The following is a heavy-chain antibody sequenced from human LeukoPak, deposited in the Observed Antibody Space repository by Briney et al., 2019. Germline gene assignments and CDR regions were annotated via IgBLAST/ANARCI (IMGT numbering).Heavy chain of an antibody. Sequence: PSETLSLTCTVYGGSISSYYWSWIRQPPGKGLEWIGYIYYSGSTNYNPSLKSRVTISVDTSKNQFSLKLSSVTAADTAVYYCARLVGVWFADYWGQGTLVTVSS. J-gene: IGHJ4*02. CDR2: IYYSGST. CDR1: GGSISSYY. CDR3: ARLVGVWFADY. D-gene: IGHD3-22*01. V-gene: IGHV4-59*08.